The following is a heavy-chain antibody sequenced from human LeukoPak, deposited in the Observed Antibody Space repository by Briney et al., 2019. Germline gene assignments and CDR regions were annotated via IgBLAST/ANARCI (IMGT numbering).Heavy chain of an antibody. CDR3: ARDPKFRWYSSLSGDGIDY. Sequence: SETLSLTCTVSGYSISSGYYWGWIRQPPGKGLEWIGSIYHSGSTYYNPSLKSRVSISVDTSKNQFSLTMSSVTAADTAVYYCARDPKFRWYSSLSGDGIDYWGQGTLVTVSS. V-gene: IGHV4-38-2*02. CDR1: GYSISSGYY. J-gene: IGHJ4*02. CDR2: IYHSGST. D-gene: IGHD6-19*01.